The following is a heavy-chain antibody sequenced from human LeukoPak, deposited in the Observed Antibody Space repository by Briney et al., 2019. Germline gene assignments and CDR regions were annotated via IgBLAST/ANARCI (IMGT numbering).Heavy chain of an antibody. CDR1: GYIFTAYY. D-gene: IGHD6-13*01. CDR3: ARDGSIGTAVTAPDH. Sequence: SVKVSCKASGYIFTAYYMHWVRQAPGQGLEWMGGIIPILGTANYAQKFQGRVTITADESTSTVYMELSSLRSEDTAVYFCARDGSIGTAVTAPDHWGQGTLVTVSS. J-gene: IGHJ5*02. V-gene: IGHV1-69*13. CDR2: IIPILGTA.